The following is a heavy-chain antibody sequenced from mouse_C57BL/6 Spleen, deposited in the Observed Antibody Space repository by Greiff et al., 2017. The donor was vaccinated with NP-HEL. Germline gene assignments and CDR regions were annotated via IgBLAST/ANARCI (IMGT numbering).Heavy chain of an antibody. V-gene: IGHV1-59*01. J-gene: IGHJ2*01. CDR1: GYTFTSYW. Sequence: QVQLQQPGAELVRPGTSVKLSCKASGYTFTSYWMHWVKQRPGQGLEWIGVIDPSDSYTNYNQKFKGKATLTVDTSSSTAYMQLSSLTSEDSAVYYCARDLLRSYFDCWGQGTTLTVSS. D-gene: IGHD1-1*01. CDR2: IDPSDSYT. CDR3: ARDLLRSYFDC.